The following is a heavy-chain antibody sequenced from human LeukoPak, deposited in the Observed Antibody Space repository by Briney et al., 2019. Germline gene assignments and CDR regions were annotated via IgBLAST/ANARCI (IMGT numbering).Heavy chain of an antibody. D-gene: IGHD6-13*01. CDR3: AKEFHSTTWYSD. Sequence: PGRSLRLSCAASGFTFSSYGMHWVRQAPGKGLEWVAVISYDGSNKYYGDSVKGRFTISRDNSKNTLYLQTNSLRAEDTAVYYCAKEFHSTTWYSDWGQGTLVTVSS. V-gene: IGHV3-30*18. CDR2: ISYDGSNK. J-gene: IGHJ4*02. CDR1: GFTFSSYG.